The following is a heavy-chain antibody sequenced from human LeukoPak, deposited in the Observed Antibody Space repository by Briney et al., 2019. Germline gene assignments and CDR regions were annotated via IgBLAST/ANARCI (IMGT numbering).Heavy chain of an antibody. CDR2: TSGSGGST. CDR1: GFTFSSYG. J-gene: IGHJ4*02. Sequence: GGSLRLSCAASGFTFSSYGMSWVRQAPGKGLEWVSTTSGSGGSTYYADSVKGRFTISRDNSKNTLYLQMNSLRAEDTAVYYCARVTRGWYIDYWGQGTLVTVSS. D-gene: IGHD6-19*01. CDR3: ARVTRGWYIDY. V-gene: IGHV3-23*01.